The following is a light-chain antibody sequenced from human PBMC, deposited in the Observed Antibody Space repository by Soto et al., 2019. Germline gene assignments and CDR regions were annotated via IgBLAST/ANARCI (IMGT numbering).Light chain of an antibody. V-gene: IGLV6-57*04. CDR2: EDN. J-gene: IGLJ2*01. CDR1: SGSIASNY. CDR3: QSYGGSNVV. Sequence: NFMLTQPHSVSESPGKTVTISCTRSSGSIASNYVQWYQQRPGSAPTTVIYEDNQRPSGVPDRFSGSIDSSSNSASLTISGLKTEDEADYYCQSYGGSNVVFGGGTKLTVL.